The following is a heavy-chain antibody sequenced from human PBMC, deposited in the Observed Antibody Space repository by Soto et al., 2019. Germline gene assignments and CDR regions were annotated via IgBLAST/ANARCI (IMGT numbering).Heavy chain of an antibody. J-gene: IGHJ6*02. Sequence: GESLKISCKVSGYSFTSYWISWVRQMPGKGLEWMGIIYPGDSDTRYSPSFQGQVTISADKSISTAYLQWSSLKASDTAMYYCARSLSRRTYYYDSSGLSSVGMDVWGQGTTVTVSS. CDR1: GYSFTSYW. V-gene: IGHV5-51*01. CDR2: IYPGDSDT. CDR3: ARSLSRRTYYYDSSGLSSVGMDV. D-gene: IGHD3-22*01.